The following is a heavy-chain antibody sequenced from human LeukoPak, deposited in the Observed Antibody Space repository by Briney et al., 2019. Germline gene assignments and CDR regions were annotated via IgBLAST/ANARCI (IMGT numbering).Heavy chain of an antibody. V-gene: IGHV3-15*01. CDR2: IKSKTDGGTT. Sequence: GGSLRLSCAASGFTFSSYEMNWVRQAPGKGLEWVGRIKSKTDGGTTDYAAPVKGRFTISRDDSKNTLYLQMNSLKTEDTAVYYCTTWYYDSSGSRVDYWGQGTLVTVSS. CDR1: GFTFSSYE. CDR3: TTWYYDSSGSRVDY. D-gene: IGHD3-22*01. J-gene: IGHJ4*02.